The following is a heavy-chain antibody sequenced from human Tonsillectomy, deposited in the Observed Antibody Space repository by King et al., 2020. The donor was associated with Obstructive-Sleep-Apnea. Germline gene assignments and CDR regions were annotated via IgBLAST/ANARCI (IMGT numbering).Heavy chain of an antibody. D-gene: IGHD1-26*01. CDR3: ARQPLVGATGGGSWFDP. CDR1: GGSISSYY. CDR2: IYYSGST. Sequence: VQLQESGPGLVKPSETLSLTCTVSGGSISSYYWSWIRQPPGKGLDWIGYIYYSGSTNYNPSLKSRVTISEDTSKNQFSLKLSSVTAADTAVYYCARQPLVGATGGGSWFDPWGQGTLVPVSS. J-gene: IGHJ5*02. V-gene: IGHV4-59*08.